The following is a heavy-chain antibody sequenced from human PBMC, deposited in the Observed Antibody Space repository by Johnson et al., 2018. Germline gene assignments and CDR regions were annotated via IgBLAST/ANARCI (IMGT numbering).Heavy chain of an antibody. D-gene: IGHD2-15*01. CDR1: GFTFGDYA. V-gene: IGHV3-49*03. CDR3: TREVTHGSGGSCYSSLAFDI. J-gene: IGHJ3*02. Sequence: VQLVESGGGLVQPGRSLRLSCTASGFTFGDYAMSWFRQAPGKGLEWVGFIRSKAYGGTTEYAASVKGRFTISRDDSKSIAYLQMNSLKTEDTAVYYCTREVTHGSGGSCYSSLAFDIWGQGTMVTVSS. CDR2: IRSKAYGGTT.